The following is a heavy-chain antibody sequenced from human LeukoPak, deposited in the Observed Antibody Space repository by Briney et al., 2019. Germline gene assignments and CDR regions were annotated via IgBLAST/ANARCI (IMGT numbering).Heavy chain of an antibody. CDR1: GFTFSDYY. Sequence: PGGSLRLSCAASGFTFSDYYMSWIRQAPGKGLEWVSYISSSGSTIYYADSVKGRFTISRDDSRNTLYLQMTSLRAEDTAVYYCARGQSVGWEIGVCDFWGQGSLVTVAS. CDR2: ISSSGSTI. D-gene: IGHD1-26*01. CDR3: ARGQSVGWEIGVCDF. V-gene: IGHV3-11*04. J-gene: IGHJ4*02.